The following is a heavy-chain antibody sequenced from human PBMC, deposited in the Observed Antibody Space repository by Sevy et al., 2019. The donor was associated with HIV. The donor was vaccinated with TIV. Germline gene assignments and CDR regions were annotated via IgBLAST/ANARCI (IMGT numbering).Heavy chain of an antibody. V-gene: IGHV3-23*01. CDR2: FSFGCGRI. CDR3: AREGCTQPHDY. J-gene: IGHJ4*02. Sequence: GGSLRLSCAASGFTFAKYSMSWVRQAPGKGLEWVSTFSFGCGRIKYVDSVKGRFTISRDDSKNTLFLQMNSLRAEDTATYFCAREGCTQPHDYWGQGTLVTVSS. D-gene: IGHD2-8*01. CDR1: GFTFAKYS.